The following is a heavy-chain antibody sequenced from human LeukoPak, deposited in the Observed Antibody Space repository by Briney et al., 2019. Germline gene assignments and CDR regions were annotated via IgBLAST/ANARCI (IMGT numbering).Heavy chain of an antibody. CDR2: IYTTGSS. V-gene: IGHV4-61*02. CDR1: GDSISRGRYY. CDR3: ARGHIGGSNWDALHI. Sequence: SQTLSLTCTVSGDSISRGRYYWSWIRQPAGKGLEWIGRIYTTGSSNYNPSLKSRVTISVDTSKNHFSLKLNSVTAADTAVCYCARGHIGGSNWDALHIWGQETMVTVSS. J-gene: IGHJ3*02. D-gene: IGHD3-16*01.